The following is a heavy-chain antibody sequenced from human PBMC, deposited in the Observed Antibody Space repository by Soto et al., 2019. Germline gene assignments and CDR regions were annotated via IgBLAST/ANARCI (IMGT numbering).Heavy chain of an antibody. CDR1: GGTFSSYA. D-gene: IGHD2-2*01. J-gene: IGHJ6*02. V-gene: IGHV1-69*12. CDR2: IIPVFGTA. Sequence: QVQLVQSGAEVKKPGSSVKFSCKASGGTFSSYAISWVRQAPGQGLEWMGGIIPVFGTANYAQKFQGRYTIAADESTSTAYMELSSLRSEDTAVYYCARHVPAAGYYYGMDVWGQGTPVTVSS. CDR3: ARHVPAAGYYYGMDV.